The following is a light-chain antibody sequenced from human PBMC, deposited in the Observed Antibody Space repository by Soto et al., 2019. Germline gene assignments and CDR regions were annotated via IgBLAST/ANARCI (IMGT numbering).Light chain of an antibody. CDR1: NSDVGSFDL. Sequence: QSVLTQPASVSGSPGQSITISCTGSNSDVGSFDLVSWFQQYPGKAPKLILYEVSKRPLGVSNRFSGSKSGYTASLTISGLQDEDEGDYYCCSYADTTSLVVFGTGTKVTVL. CDR2: EVS. CDR3: CSYADTTSLVV. V-gene: IGLV2-23*02. J-gene: IGLJ1*01.